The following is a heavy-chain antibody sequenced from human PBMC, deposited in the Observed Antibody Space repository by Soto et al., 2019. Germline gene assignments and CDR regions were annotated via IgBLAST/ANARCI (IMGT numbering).Heavy chain of an antibody. V-gene: IGHV1-69*05. D-gene: IGHD2-21*02. Sequence: SGKVSCKASGGTFNSYVFNWVRQVPGQGLEWMGGIISIFGTPNYGQKFQGRVTITRDTSASTAYMELSSLRSEDTAVYYCARSIVVVTALDYWGQGTLVTVSS. J-gene: IGHJ4*02. CDR3: ARSIVVVTALDY. CDR1: GGTFNSYV. CDR2: IISIFGTP.